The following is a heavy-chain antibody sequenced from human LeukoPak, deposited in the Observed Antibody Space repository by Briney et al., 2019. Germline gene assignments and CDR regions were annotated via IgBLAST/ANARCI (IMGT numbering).Heavy chain of an antibody. V-gene: IGHV3-30*01. CDR2: ISYDGSNK. J-gene: IGHJ4*02. CDR1: GFTFSSYA. Sequence: PGRSLRLSCAASGFTFSSYAMHWVRQAPGKGLEWVAVISYDGSNKYYADSVKGRFTISRDNSKNTLYLQMNSLRAEDTAVYYCATSSYYSSSRYYFDYWGQGTLVTVSS. D-gene: IGHD6-13*01. CDR3: ATSSYYSSSRYYFDY.